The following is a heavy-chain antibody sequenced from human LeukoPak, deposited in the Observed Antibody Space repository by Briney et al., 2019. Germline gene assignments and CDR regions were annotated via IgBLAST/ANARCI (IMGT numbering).Heavy chain of an antibody. CDR1: GYTLTELS. V-gene: IGHV1-24*01. Sequence: VASVKVSCKVSGYTLTELSMHWVRQAPGKGLEWMGGFDPENGETIYAQKFQGRVTITADKSTSTAYMELSSLRSEDTAVYYCARVEMATIGVSMRSYYYYYMDVWGKGTTVTVSS. CDR2: FDPENGET. J-gene: IGHJ6*03. D-gene: IGHD5-24*01. CDR3: ARVEMATIGVSMRSYYYYYMDV.